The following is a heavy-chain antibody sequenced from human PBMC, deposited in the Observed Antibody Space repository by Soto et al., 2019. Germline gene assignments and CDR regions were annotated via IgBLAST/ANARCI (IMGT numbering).Heavy chain of an antibody. CDR1: GFTFSSYS. J-gene: IGHJ4*02. Sequence: PRGYLRISCEGSGFTFSSYSMTWVRQAPGKGLEWISGIVDSGNITNYADSVRGRFSISRDNTKNTVFLQMNRTRAEDTALYFCAKSRTPSSTSDFWGPGILVTVSS. D-gene: IGHD2-2*01. CDR2: IVDSGNIT. V-gene: IGHV3-23*01. CDR3: AKSRTPSSTSDF.